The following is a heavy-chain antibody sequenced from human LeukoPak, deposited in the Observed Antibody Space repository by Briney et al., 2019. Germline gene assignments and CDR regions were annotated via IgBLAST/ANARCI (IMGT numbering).Heavy chain of an antibody. CDR3: AKTRPLDSSSWSHGDY. V-gene: IGHV3-23*01. CDR2: ISGSGDST. CDR1: GFTFSSYA. Sequence: PGRSLRLSCAASGFTFSSYAMSWVRQAPGKGLEWVSAISGSGDSTYYGDSVKGRLTISRDNSKNTLYLQVSSLRAEDTAVYYCAKTRPLDSSSWSHGDYWGQGTLVTVSS. J-gene: IGHJ4*02. D-gene: IGHD6-13*01.